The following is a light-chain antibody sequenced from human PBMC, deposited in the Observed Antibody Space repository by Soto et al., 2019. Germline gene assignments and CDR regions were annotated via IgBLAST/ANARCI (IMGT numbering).Light chain of an antibody. J-gene: IGLJ2*01. V-gene: IGLV1-40*01. CDR2: GNS. CDR3: QSYDRSLTSVV. Sequence: QSVLTQPPSVSGAPGQRVTISCTGSTSNIGAGHGVHWYQHLPGTAPKLLMYGNSIRPSGVPDRFSGSKSGTSASLAITGLQAEDEDAYYCQSYDRSLTSVVFGGGTKLTVL. CDR1: TSNIGAGHG.